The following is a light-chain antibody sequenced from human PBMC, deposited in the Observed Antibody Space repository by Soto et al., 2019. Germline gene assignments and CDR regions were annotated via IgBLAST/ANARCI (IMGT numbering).Light chain of an antibody. CDR1: QSIISL. CDR3: QQYGSSGT. J-gene: IGKJ1*01. Sequence: EIVMTQSPDTLSMSLGERATLSCRASQSIISLLAWYQQXPGQAPRLLIYSASTRATGIPDRFSGSGSGTDFTLTISRLEPEDFAVYYCQQYGSSGTFGQGTKVDIK. V-gene: IGKV3-20*01. CDR2: SAS.